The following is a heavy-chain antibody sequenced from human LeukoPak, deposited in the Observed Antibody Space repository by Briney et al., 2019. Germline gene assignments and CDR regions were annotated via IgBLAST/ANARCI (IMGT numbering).Heavy chain of an antibody. J-gene: IGHJ6*03. CDR2: MNPNSGNT. Sequence: ASVKVSCKASGYTFTSYDINRVRQATGQGLELMGWMNPNSGNTGYAQKFQGRVTITRNTSISTAYMELSSLRSEDTAVYYCARGRKQQLVRFSPYYYYYMDVWGKGTTVTVSS. CDR1: GYTFTSYD. V-gene: IGHV1-8*03. CDR3: ARGRKQQLVRFSPYYYYYMDV. D-gene: IGHD6-13*01.